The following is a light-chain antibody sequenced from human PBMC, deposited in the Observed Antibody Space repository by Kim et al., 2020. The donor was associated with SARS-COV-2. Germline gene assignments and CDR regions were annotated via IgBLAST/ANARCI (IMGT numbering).Light chain of an antibody. J-gene: IGKJ2*03. V-gene: IGKV4-1*01. Sequence: SATINSKSSQRVLSIPNNKSSLGWYQQKPGQPPKLLLSWASTRESWVPDRFSGSGSRTDFTLTISSLQAEDVAVYYCQQYYSNPYSFGQGTKLEIK. CDR2: WAS. CDR1: QRVLSIPNNKSS. CDR3: QQYYSNPYS.